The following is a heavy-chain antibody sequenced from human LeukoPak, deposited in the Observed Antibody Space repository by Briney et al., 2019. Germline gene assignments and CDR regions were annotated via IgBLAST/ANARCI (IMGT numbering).Heavy chain of an antibody. J-gene: IGHJ4*02. D-gene: IGHD2-21*02. Sequence: GGSLRLSCAASGFTFSSYAMHWVRQAPGKGLGWVAVISYDGSNKYYADSVKGRFTISRDNSKNTLYLQMNSLRAEDTAVYYCARDGSVVVVTGELDYWGQGTLVTVSS. CDR2: ISYDGSNK. CDR1: GFTFSSYA. V-gene: IGHV3-30-3*01. CDR3: ARDGSVVVVTGELDY.